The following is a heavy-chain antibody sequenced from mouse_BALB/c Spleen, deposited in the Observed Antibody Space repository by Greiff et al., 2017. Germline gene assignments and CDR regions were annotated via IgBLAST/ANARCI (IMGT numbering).Heavy chain of an antibody. D-gene: IGHD1-1*01. CDR2: ILPGSGST. Sequence: QVQLKQSGAELMKPGASVKISCKATGYTFSSYWIEWVKQRPGHGLEWIGEILPGSGSTNYNEKFKGKATFTADTSSNTAYMQLSSLTSEDSAVYYCARWGVITTVVATRYFDVWGAGTTVTVSS. V-gene: IGHV1-9*01. J-gene: IGHJ1*01. CDR3: ARWGVITTVVATRYFDV. CDR1: GYTFSSYW.